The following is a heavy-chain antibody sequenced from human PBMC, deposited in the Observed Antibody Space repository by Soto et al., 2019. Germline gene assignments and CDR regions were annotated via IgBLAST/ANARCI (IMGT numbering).Heavy chain of an antibody. CDR2: IYWNDDK. V-gene: IGHV2-5*01. CDR3: AKRRGAFDI. J-gene: IGHJ3*02. Sequence: QITLKESGPTLVKPTQTLTLTCTFSGFSLITSGVGVGWIRQPPGEALEWLGIIYWNDDKLYRPSLKSRLTLTKDTSKNQVVLTMTNMGPVDTATYYCAKRRGAFDIWGQGTMVTVSS. CDR1: GFSLITSGVG.